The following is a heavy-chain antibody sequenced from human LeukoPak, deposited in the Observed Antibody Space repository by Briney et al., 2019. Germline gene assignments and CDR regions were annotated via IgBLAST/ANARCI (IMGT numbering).Heavy chain of an antibody. Sequence: SETLSLTCTVSGGSISTYYWNWIRQPPGKGLEWIGYISHSGSTNYNESLKSRVTVSLDTSKNQFSLRLTSVTAADTAVYYCVGGGQWLAFEYWGQGALVTVSS. D-gene: IGHD6-19*01. J-gene: IGHJ4*02. CDR2: ISHSGST. V-gene: IGHV4-59*01. CDR3: VGGGQWLAFEY. CDR1: GGSISTYY.